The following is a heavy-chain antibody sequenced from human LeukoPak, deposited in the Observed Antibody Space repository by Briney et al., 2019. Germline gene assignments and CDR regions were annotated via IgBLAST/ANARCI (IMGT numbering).Heavy chain of an antibody. CDR1: GFTFSSYD. CDR3: ARDRVNYDFWSGYYYYGMDV. CDR2: IGTAGDT. J-gene: IGHJ6*02. V-gene: IGHV3-13*01. Sequence: GGSLRLSCAASGFTFSSYDMHWVRQATGKGLEWVSAIGTAGDTYYPGSVKGRFTISRENAKNSLYLQMNSLRAEDTAVYYCARDRVNYDFWSGYYYYGMDVWGQGTTVTVSS. D-gene: IGHD3-3*01.